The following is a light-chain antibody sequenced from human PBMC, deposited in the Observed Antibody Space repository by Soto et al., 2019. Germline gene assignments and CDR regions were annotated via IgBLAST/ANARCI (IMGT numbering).Light chain of an antibody. CDR2: KAS. J-gene: IGKJ1*01. CDR3: QQYNSYST. Sequence: DIQMTQSPSTLSASVGDRVTITCRASQSISSWLAWYQQRPGKAPKVLIYKASRLESGVPSRFIGSGSGTEFTLTISSLQPDDVATYYCQQYNSYSTFGQGTKVEIK. V-gene: IGKV1-5*03. CDR1: QSISSW.